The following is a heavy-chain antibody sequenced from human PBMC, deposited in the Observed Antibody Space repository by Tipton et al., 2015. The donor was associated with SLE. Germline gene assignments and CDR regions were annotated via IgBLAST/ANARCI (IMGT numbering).Heavy chain of an antibody. J-gene: IGHJ3*02. Sequence: SLRLSCAASGFTVNDYYMNWIRQAPGKGLEWVSYISSSGSTKDYADSVKGRFTISRDNARNSLYLQMSSLRAEDTAVYYCAHLAATHAFDIWGQGTMVTVSS. CDR3: AHLAATHAFDI. CDR2: ISSSGSTK. D-gene: IGHD2-15*01. CDR1: GFTVNDYY. V-gene: IGHV3-11*04.